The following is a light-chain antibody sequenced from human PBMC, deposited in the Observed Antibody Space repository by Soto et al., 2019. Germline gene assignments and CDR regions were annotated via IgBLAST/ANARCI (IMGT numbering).Light chain of an antibody. CDR2: GNS. CDR3: QSYDSSRSGSI. V-gene: IGLV1-40*01. Sequence: SVLTQPPSVSGAPGQRVTISCTGSSSNIGAGYDVHWYQQLPGTAPKLLIYGNSNRPSGVPDRFSGSKSGTSVSLAITGLQAEDEADYYCQSYDSSRSGSIFGGGTKLTVL. J-gene: IGLJ2*01. CDR1: SSNIGAGYD.